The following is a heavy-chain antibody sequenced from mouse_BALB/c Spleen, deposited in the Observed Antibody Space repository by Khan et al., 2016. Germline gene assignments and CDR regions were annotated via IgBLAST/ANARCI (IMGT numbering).Heavy chain of an antibody. CDR3: ARCSY. Sequence: QVRLQQSGTELMKPGDSVKISCKATGYTFSSYWIEWGKQRPGHGIEWSGEILPENGSTDYSEKFKVKATFTTDTSYNKAYMLLSSLTSEDSALYYCARCSYWGQGTLVTVSS. J-gene: IGHJ3*01. CDR2: ILPENGST. V-gene: IGHV1-9*01. CDR1: GYTFSSYW.